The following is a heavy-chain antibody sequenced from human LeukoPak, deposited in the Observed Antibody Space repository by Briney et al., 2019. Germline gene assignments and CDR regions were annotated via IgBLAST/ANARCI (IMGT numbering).Heavy chain of an antibody. Sequence: GGSLRLSCAASGFTFSSYSMNWVRQAPGKGLEWVSPISSSSSYIYYADSVKGRFTISRDNSRKMLYLQMNSLRAEDTSVYYCAKDRHNWYPDQLEYWGQGTLVTVSS. J-gene: IGHJ4*02. CDR2: ISSSSSYI. CDR1: GFTFSSYS. CDR3: AKDRHNWYPDQLEY. D-gene: IGHD1-20*01. V-gene: IGHV3-21*01.